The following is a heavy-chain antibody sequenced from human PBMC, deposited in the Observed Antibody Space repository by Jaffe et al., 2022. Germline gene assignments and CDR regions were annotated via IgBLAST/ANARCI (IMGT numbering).Heavy chain of an antibody. D-gene: IGHD5-12*01. CDR2: ISSSGSTI. CDR3: ASNQGSGYGYYYYYYYMDV. CDR1: GFTFSSYE. J-gene: IGHJ6*03. V-gene: IGHV3-48*03. Sequence: EVQLVESGGGLVQPGGSLRLSCAASGFTFSSYEMNWVRQAPGKGLEWVSYISSSGSTIYYADSVKGRFTISRDNAKNSLYLQMNSLRAEDTAVYYCASNQGSGYGYYYYYYYMDVWGKGTTVTVSS.